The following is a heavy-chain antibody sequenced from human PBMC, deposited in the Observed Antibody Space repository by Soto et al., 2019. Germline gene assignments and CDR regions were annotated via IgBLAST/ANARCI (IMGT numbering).Heavy chain of an antibody. CDR1: GGTFNNYA. J-gene: IGHJ3*01. CDR2: IIPNFVTS. V-gene: IGHV1-69*01. D-gene: IGHD6-6*01. Sequence: QVQLVQSGAEVKNPGSSVTVSCKASGGTFNNYAISWVRQAPGQGLEWMGGIIPNFVTSHYAQRFQGRVTITADESTKTVFMELGSLTSQDTAVYYCARGPACALVFDVWGQGTLVTVSS. CDR3: ARGPACALVFDV.